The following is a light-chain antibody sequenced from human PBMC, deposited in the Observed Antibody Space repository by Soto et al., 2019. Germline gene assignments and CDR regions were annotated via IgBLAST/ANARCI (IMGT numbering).Light chain of an antibody. CDR2: GAS. J-gene: IGKJ3*01. CDR1: QSVSSSY. CDR3: QQYANSLFT. V-gene: IGKV3-20*01. Sequence: EIVLTQSPGTLSLSPGERASLSCRASQSVSSSYLAWYQQRPGQAPRLLIYGASSRATGIPDRFSGGGSGTDFTLTISRLEPEDFAVYYCQQYANSLFTFGPGTKVDI.